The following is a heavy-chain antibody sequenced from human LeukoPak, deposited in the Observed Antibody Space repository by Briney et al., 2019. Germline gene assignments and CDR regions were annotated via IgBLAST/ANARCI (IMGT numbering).Heavy chain of an antibody. Sequence: GGSLRLSCAASGFTFSIYGMHWLRQAPGKGLEWVAVICYDGGNKRYANSVKGRFTISRDNSKNPLYLQMNSLRADDTAVYYCARDGFISNTWYGFLGFWGQGTLVTVSS. V-gene: IGHV3-33*01. D-gene: IGHD6-13*01. CDR1: GFTFSIYG. J-gene: IGHJ4*01. CDR3: ARDGFISNTWYGFLGF. CDR2: ICYDGGNK.